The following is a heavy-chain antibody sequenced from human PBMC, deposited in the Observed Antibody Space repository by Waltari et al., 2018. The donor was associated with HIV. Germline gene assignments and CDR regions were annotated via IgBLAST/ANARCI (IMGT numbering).Heavy chain of an antibody. CDR2: INHAGAT. CDR1: EGSFSGYY. D-gene: IGHD6-13*01. V-gene: IGHV4-34*01. J-gene: IGHJ6*02. Sequence: QVRLQEWGTGVLKPSETLSLSCAMYEGSFSGYYWPWIRQSPGRGLQWIGEINHAGATNYNPSLRSRLIFSIDTSKKQFYMKLTSVTVADTATYLCARGYAAAAPYFGLDVWGQGTTVTVSS. CDR3: ARGYAAAAPYFGLDV.